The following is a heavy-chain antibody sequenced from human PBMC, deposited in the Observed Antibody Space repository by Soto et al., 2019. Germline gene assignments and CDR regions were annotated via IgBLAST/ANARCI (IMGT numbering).Heavy chain of an antibody. CDR2: TFVTGAT. Sequence: QVQLQESGPGLVKSSETLSLICFVSGEALGSGQSYWNWIRQAPGKGLERIGQTFVTGATKYSASLKSRVTMSVDTSKSQISLTLTSVNAADSATYFCARGRSDSAVISFGRRMDVWGQGTTVTVSS. CDR1: GEALGSGQSY. J-gene: IGHJ6*02. D-gene: IGHD3-16*01. CDR3: ARGRSDSAVISFGRRMDV. V-gene: IGHV4-61*01.